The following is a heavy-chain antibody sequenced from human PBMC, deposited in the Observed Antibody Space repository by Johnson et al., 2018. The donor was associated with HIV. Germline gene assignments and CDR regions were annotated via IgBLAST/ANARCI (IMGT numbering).Heavy chain of an antibody. CDR3: TKDIGVGGQFLGGLDF. CDR2: IKQDGSEK. Sequence: VQLVESGGGLVQPGGSLRLSCAASGFTFSLYWMTWVRQAPGKGLEWVANIKQDGSEKYYVDSVKGRFTISRDNAKNSVYLQMNSLRAEDTALYYCTKDIGVGGQFLGGLDFWGQGTKVTVSS. V-gene: IGHV3-7*05. J-gene: IGHJ3*01. CDR1: GFTFSLYW. D-gene: IGHD6-19*01.